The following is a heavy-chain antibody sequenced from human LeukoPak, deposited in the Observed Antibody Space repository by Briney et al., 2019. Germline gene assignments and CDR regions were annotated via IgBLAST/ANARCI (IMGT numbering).Heavy chain of an antibody. CDR2: INHSGST. V-gene: IGHV4-34*01. CDR3: ARNKPFDWSGGSCYPYYYYYMDV. D-gene: IGHD2-15*01. CDR1: GGSFRGYY. J-gene: IGHJ6*03. Sequence: KPSETLSLTCAVYGGSFRGYYWSWIRQPPGKGLEWIGEINHSGSTNYNPSLKSRVTISVDTSKHQFYLKLSSVTAADTAVYYCARNKPFDWSGGSCYPYYYYYMDVWGKGTTVTISS.